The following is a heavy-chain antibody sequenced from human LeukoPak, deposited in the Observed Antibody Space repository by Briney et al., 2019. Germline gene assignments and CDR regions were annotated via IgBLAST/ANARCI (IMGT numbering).Heavy chain of an antibody. CDR1: GFTLSSSH. CDR2: LSSDGGSS. Sequence: PGGSLRLSCTASGFTLSSSHMHWVRQAPGKGLEWVAGLSSDGGSSYYVGSVKGRFTVSRDNSKNTLYLQMSSLGPEDAALYHCAKEGYSSGRAPAFDIWGQGTAVTVSS. J-gene: IGHJ3*02. D-gene: IGHD6-19*01. V-gene: IGHV3-30*04. CDR3: AKEGYSSGRAPAFDI.